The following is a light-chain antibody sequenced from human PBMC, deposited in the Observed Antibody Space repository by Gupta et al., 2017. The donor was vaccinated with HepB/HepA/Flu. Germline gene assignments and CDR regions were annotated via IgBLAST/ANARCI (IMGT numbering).Light chain of an antibody. CDR3: QQTYSLPFT. CDR2: FAS. J-gene: IGKJ2*01. V-gene: IGKV6-21*01. Sequence: EIVLTQSPDFQSVTPKEQVTITCRASQNIADSLHWYQQKPNQSPKLLFRFASQSCSGVPSRFNGSGSGTDFTLTINSLEAEDAATYYCQQTYSLPFTFGQGTKMEIK. CDR1: QNIADS.